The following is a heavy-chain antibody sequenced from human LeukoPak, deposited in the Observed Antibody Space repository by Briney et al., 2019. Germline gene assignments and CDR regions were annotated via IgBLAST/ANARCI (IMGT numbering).Heavy chain of an antibody. CDR1: GGSISSSSYY. D-gene: IGHD3-22*01. CDR3: ARLFADNYYDSSGYGGNWFDP. CDR2: FYYTGWT. J-gene: IGHJ5*02. V-gene: IGHV4-39*01. Sequence: PSETLSLTCSVSGGSISSSSYYCGWIRQPPGKGLEWIGIFYYTGWTYYNPSLKSRVTISEDVSKNQFSLTLSSVTAADTAVYYCARLFADNYYDSSGYGGNWFDPWGQGTLVTVSS.